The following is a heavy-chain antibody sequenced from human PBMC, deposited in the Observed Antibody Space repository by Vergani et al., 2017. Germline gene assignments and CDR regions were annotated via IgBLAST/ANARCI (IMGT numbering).Heavy chain of an antibody. CDR1: GYRFTSYW. Sequence: EVQLVQSGAEVKKPGESLKISCKGSGYRFTSYWIGWVRQMPGKGLEWMGIIYPGDSDTRYSPSFQGQVTISADKSISTAYLQWSSLKASDTAMYYCARRYYDILTGYYRFDYWGQGTLVTVSS. D-gene: IGHD3-9*01. CDR3: ARRYYDILTGYYRFDY. V-gene: IGHV5-51*01. J-gene: IGHJ4*02. CDR2: IYPGDSDT.